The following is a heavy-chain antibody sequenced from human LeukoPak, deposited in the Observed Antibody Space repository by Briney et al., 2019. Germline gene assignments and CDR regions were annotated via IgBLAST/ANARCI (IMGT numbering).Heavy chain of an antibody. CDR3: VKRELYIVATT. D-gene: IGHD5-12*01. CDR1: GFTSSSNA. J-gene: IGHJ5*02. Sequence: GASLRLSCAASGFTSSSNAMGWVRQAPGKGLEWVSAISPGGSPYYADSVKGRFTISRDYSKNTLYLQLNSLRAEDTAVYYCVKRELYIVATTWGQGTLVTVSS. V-gene: IGHV3-23*01. CDR2: ISPGGSP.